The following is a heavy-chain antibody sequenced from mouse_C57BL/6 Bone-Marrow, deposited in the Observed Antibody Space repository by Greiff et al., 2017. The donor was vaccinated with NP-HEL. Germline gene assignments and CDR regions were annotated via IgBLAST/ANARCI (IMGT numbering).Heavy chain of an antibody. CDR2: IYPRSGNT. D-gene: IGHD1-1*01. Sequence: VQLQQSGAGLARPGASVKLSCKASGYTFTSYGISWVKQRTGQGLEWIGEIYPRSGNTYYNEKFKGKATLTADKSSSTAYMELRSLTSEDSAVYFCARKGPITTVVGGYFDVWGTGTTVTVSS. CDR3: ARKGPITTVVGGYFDV. J-gene: IGHJ1*03. CDR1: GYTFTSYG. V-gene: IGHV1-81*01.